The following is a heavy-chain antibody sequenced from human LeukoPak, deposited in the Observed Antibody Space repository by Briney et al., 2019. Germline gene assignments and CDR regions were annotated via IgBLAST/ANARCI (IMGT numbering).Heavy chain of an antibody. CDR2: INTDGSHT. V-gene: IGHV3-74*01. CDR3: TKDKGSGSWGSEY. Sequence: PGGSLRLSCAASGFTFNNYWMHGVRQAPGKGLVWVSRINTDGSHTNYADSVKGRFTFSRDNSKNTLYLQMNSLRDEDTAVYYCTKDKGSGSWGSEYWGQGSLVTVSS. D-gene: IGHD6-13*01. CDR1: GFTFNNYW. J-gene: IGHJ4*02.